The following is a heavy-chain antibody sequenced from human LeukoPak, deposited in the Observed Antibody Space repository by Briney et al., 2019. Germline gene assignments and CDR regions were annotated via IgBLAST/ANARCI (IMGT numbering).Heavy chain of an antibody. CDR1: GYTFTGYY. Sequence: ASVKVSCKASGYTFTGYYMHWVRQAPGQGLEWMGRINPNSGGTNYAQKFQGRVTMTRDTSTSTAYMELSRLRSDDTAVYYCARGDSRGDYYYYYMDVWGKGTTVTVSS. CDR3: ARGDSRGDYYYYYMDV. CDR2: INPNSGGT. V-gene: IGHV1-2*06. J-gene: IGHJ6*03. D-gene: IGHD2-21*02.